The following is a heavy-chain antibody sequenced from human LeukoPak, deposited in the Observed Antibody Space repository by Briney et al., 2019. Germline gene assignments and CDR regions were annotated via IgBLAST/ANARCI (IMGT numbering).Heavy chain of an antibody. Sequence: GASVKVSCKASGYTFTGYYMHWVRQAPGQGLEWMGWINPNSGGTNYAQKFQGRVTMTRDTSISTAYMELSSLRSEDTAVYYCARVSLDNYYDSSGPTYYYYYMDVWGKGTTVTVSS. D-gene: IGHD3-22*01. V-gene: IGHV1-2*02. J-gene: IGHJ6*03. CDR3: ARVSLDNYYDSSGPTYYYYYMDV. CDR2: INPNSGGT. CDR1: GYTFTGYY.